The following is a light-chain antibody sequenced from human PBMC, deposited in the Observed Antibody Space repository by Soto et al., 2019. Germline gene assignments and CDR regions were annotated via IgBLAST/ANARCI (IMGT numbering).Light chain of an antibody. V-gene: IGKV1-39*01. CDR3: QQSYSTPRT. J-gene: IGKJ1*01. CDR2: DAS. Sequence: DIQMTQSPSSLSASVGDTVTITCRARQSITTYLIWYQQKSGKAPNVLIYDASTLQSGVPSRFSGSGSGTDFTLTISSLQPEDFATYYCQQSYSTPRTFGQGTKVEIK. CDR1: QSITTY.